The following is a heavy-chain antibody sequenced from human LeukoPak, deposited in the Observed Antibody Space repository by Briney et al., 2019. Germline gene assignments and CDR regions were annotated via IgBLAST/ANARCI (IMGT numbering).Heavy chain of an antibody. CDR1: GGTFSSYA. V-gene: IGHV1-69*01. D-gene: IGHD3-3*01. Sequence: SVKASCKASGGTFSSYAISWVRQAPGQGLEWMGGIIPIFGTANYAQKFQGRVTITADESTSTAYMELSSLRSEDTAVYYCARGLGTIFGVVTNMDVWGKGTTVTVSS. J-gene: IGHJ6*03. CDR2: IIPIFGTA. CDR3: ARGLGTIFGVVTNMDV.